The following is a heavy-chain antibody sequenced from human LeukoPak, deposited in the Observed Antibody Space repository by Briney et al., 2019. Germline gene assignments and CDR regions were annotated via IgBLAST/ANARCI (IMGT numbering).Heavy chain of an antibody. CDR2: ISSSSTYI. D-gene: IGHD3-16*02. CDR1: GFTFSSYS. CDR3: ARPHRLGELSPFDY. V-gene: IGHV3-21*01. J-gene: IGHJ4*02. Sequence: GGSLRLSCAASGFTFSSYSMNWVRQAPGKGLEWVSSISSSSTYIYYAGSVKGRFTISRDNAKNSLFLQMNSLRAEDTAVYYCARPHRLGELSPFDYWGQGTLVTVSS.